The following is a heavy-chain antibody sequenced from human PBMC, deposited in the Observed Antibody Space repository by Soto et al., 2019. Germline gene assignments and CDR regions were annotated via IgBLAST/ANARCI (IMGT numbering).Heavy chain of an antibody. D-gene: IGHD1-1*01. V-gene: IGHV1-2*04. CDR3: ARAGMPGPSFDI. CDR2: INPNSGGT. Sequence: ASVKVSCKASGYTFTGYYMHWVRQAPGQGLEWMGWINPNSGGTNYAQKFQGWVTMTRNTSISTAYMELSRLRSDDTAVYYCARAGMPGPSFDIWGQGTMVTVSS. CDR1: GYTFTGYY. J-gene: IGHJ3*02.